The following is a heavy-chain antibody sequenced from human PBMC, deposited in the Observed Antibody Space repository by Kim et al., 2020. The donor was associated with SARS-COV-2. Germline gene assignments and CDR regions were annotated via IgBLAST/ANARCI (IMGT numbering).Heavy chain of an antibody. J-gene: IGHJ5*02. Sequence: ASVKVSCKVSGYTLIELSMHWVRQAPGKGLEWMGGFDSEDGVTIYAQKFQGRVTMTEDTSTDTAYMELSSLRSQDTAVYYCATRTPVTQTNWFDPWCQGTLFTVFS. CDR2: FDSEDGVT. V-gene: IGHV1-24*01. D-gene: IGHD4-17*01. CDR3: ATRTPVTQTNWFDP. CDR1: GYTLIELS.